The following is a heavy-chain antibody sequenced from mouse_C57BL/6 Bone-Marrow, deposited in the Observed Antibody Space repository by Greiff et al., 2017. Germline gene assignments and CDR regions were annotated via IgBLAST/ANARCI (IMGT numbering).Heavy chain of an antibody. CDR1: GFTFTDYY. CDR2: IRNKANGYTT. D-gene: IGHD1-1*01. J-gene: IGHJ3*01. Sequence: EVQGVESGGGLVQPGGSLSLSCAASGFTFTDYYMSWVRQPPGKALEWLGFIRNKANGYTTEFSASVKGRFTISRDNSQSILYLQMNALRAEDSATYYCARSYYYGSSFFAYWGQGTLVTVSA. V-gene: IGHV7-3*01. CDR3: ARSYYYGSSFFAY.